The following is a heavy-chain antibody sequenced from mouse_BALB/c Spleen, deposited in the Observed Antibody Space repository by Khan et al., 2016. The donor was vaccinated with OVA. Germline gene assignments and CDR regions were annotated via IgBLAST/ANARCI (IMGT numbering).Heavy chain of an antibody. CDR1: GYTFTDYY. CDR3: ARRNDFGDTFAY. D-gene: IGHD2-13*01. Sequence: QVQLQQSGAELARPGASVKLSCTASGYTFTDYYINWVKQRTGQGLEWIGEISPGSGDTYYNERFMGKATLTADKSSSTAYMQLSSLTSEASAVYFCARRNDFGDTFAYWGQGTLVTVSA. V-gene: IGHV1-77*01. CDR2: ISPGSGDT. J-gene: IGHJ3*01.